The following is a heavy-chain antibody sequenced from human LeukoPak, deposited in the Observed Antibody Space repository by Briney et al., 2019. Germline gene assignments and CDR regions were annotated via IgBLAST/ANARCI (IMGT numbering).Heavy chain of an antibody. J-gene: IGHJ6*02. CDR1: GDSVSSNSAA. D-gene: IGHD6-19*01. V-gene: IGHV6-1*01. Sequence: SQTLSLTCAISGDSVSSNSAAWNWIRQSPSRGLEWLGRTYYRSKWYNDYAVSVKSRITINPDTSKNQFSLQLNSVTPEDTAVYYCARDPTYIAVAGMAYYYGMDVWGQGTTVTVSS. CDR3: ARDPTYIAVAGMAYYYGMDV. CDR2: TYYRSKWYN.